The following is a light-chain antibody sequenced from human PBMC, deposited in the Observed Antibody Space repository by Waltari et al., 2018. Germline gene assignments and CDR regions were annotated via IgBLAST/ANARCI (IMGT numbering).Light chain of an antibody. CDR2: SNH. Sequence: QSVLTQPPSASGSPGQKVTISCSGSTSNTGTKTVNWYQQFQRTAPKVVIFSNHDGPAGVTDRFSGSKSGTSAALAISGLQSEDEADYYCASWDDSLNGWVFGGGTKLTVL. V-gene: IGLV1-44*01. J-gene: IGLJ3*02. CDR1: TSNTGTKT. CDR3: ASWDDSLNGWV.